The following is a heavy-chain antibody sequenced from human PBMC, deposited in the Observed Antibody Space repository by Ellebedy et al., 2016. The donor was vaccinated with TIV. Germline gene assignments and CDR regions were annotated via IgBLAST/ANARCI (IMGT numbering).Heavy chain of an antibody. D-gene: IGHD6-13*01. Sequence: SETLSLTCTVSGGSISSSSYYWGWIRQPPGKGLEWIGSIYYSGSTYYNPSLKSRVTISVDTSKNQFSLKLSSVTAADTAVYYCARLGRDGIAAAAYYYYYGMDVWGQGTTVTVSS. CDR1: GGSISSSSYY. CDR3: ARLGRDGIAAAAYYYYYGMDV. J-gene: IGHJ6*02. CDR2: IYYSGST. V-gene: IGHV4-39*07.